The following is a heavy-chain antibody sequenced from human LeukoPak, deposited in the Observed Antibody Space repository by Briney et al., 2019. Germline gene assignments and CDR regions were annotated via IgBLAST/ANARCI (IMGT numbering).Heavy chain of an antibody. V-gene: IGHV3-30-3*01. CDR2: ISYDGSNK. CDR1: GFTFSSYA. D-gene: IGHD3-22*01. Sequence: GGSLRLSCAASGFTFSSYAMHWVRQAPGKGPEWVAVISYDGSNKYYADSVKGRFTISRDNSKNTLYLQMNSLRAEDTAVYYCARGVYYDSSGRNYWGQGTLVTVSS. CDR3: ARGVYYDSSGRNY. J-gene: IGHJ4*02.